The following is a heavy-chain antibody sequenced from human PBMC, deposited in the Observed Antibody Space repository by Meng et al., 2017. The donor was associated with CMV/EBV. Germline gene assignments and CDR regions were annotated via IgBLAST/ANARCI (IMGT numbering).Heavy chain of an antibody. D-gene: IGHD3-9*01. CDR1: GYSFTSYW. Sequence: GESLKISCKGSGYSFTSYWIGWVRQMPGKGLEWMGIIYPGDSDTRYSPSFQGQVTISAHKSISTAYLQWSSLKASDTAMYYCARLGGAYYDILTGYYKGMDVWGQGTTVTVSS. J-gene: IGHJ6*02. CDR2: IYPGDSDT. CDR3: ARLGGAYYDILTGYYKGMDV. V-gene: IGHV5-51*01.